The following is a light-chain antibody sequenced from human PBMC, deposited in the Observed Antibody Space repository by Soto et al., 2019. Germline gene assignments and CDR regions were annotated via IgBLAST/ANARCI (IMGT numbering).Light chain of an antibody. J-gene: IGLJ3*02. CDR1: SSDVGSYNL. CDR3: CSYAGSSTPRWV. V-gene: IGLV2-23*02. Sequence: QSALTQPASVSGSPGQSIIISCTGTSSDVGSYNLVSWYQQHPGKAPKLMIYEVSKRPSGVSNRFSGSKSGNTASLTISGLQAEDEADYYCCSYAGSSTPRWVFGGGTKLTVL. CDR2: EVS.